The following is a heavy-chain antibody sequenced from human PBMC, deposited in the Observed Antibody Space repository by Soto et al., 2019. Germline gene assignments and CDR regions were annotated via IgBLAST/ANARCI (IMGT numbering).Heavy chain of an antibody. CDR2: MNPHSGNT. D-gene: IGHD4-17*01. CDR3: ARGVKYGAYSRWFDP. Sequence: QVQLVQSGAEVKKPGASVKVSCKASGYTFTSYDINWVRQATGQGLEYLGWMNPHSGNTGYVQKFQGRVTMTGDTSISTAYMELSSLRSEDTAVYFCARGVKYGAYSRWFDPWGQGTLVTVSS. CDR1: GYTFTSYD. J-gene: IGHJ5*02. V-gene: IGHV1-8*01.